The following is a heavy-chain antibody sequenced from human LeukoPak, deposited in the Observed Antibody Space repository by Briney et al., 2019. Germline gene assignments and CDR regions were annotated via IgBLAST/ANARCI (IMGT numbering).Heavy chain of an antibody. CDR1: GFTFSSYS. J-gene: IGHJ4*02. CDR2: ISSSSTTI. Sequence: GGSLRLSCAASGFTFSSYSMNWVRQAPGKGLEWVSYISSSSTTIYYADSVKGRFTISRDNAKNSLYLQMNSLRAEDTAVYYCARRRDSGSLQHFDYWGQGTLVTVSS. D-gene: IGHD1-26*01. V-gene: IGHV3-48*01. CDR3: ARRRDSGSLQHFDY.